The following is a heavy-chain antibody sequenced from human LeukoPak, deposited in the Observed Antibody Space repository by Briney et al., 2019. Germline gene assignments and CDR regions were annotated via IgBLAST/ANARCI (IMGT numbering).Heavy chain of an antibody. CDR2: INHSGST. CDR3: ARAVRGYYYDSSGFTSGYYYGMDV. D-gene: IGHD3-22*01. J-gene: IGHJ6*02. CDR1: GGSFSGYY. Sequence: PSETLSLTCAVYGGSFSGYYWSWIRQPPGKGLEWIGEINHSGSTNYNPSLKSRVTISVDTSKNQFSLKLSSVTAADTAVYYCARAVRGYYYDSSGFTSGYYYGMDVWGQGTTVTVSS. V-gene: IGHV4-34*01.